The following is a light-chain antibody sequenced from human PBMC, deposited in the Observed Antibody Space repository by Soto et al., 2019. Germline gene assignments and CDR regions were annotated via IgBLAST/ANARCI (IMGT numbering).Light chain of an antibody. V-gene: IGKV3-20*01. CDR2: GAS. Sequence: TGLTPSPRTLSLSRGEIATLSCRASQSVSSSYLAWYQQKPGQAPRLLIYGASSRATGIPDRFSGSGSGTEFTLTISRLEPEDFAVYYCQQYGSSPLTFGGGTKVDIK. CDR3: QQYGSSPLT. CDR1: QSVSSSY. J-gene: IGKJ4*01.